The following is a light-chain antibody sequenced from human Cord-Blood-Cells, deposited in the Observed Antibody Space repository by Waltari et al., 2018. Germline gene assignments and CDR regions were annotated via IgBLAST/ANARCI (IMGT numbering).Light chain of an antibody. CDR2: DAS. J-gene: IGKJ5*01. V-gene: IGKV3-11*01. CDR1: QSVSSY. Sequence: EIVLTQSPATLSLSPGERATLSCRASQSVSSYLAWYQQKPGQAPRLLIYDASNRATGIPARVSGGGSGTDFTLTISSLEPEDFAVYYCQQRSNWPITVGQGTRLEIK. CDR3: QQRSNWPIT.